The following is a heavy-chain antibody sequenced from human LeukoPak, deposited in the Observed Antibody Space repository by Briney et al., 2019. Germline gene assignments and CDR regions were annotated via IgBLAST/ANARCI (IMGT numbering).Heavy chain of an antibody. V-gene: IGHV4-59*12. D-gene: IGHD5-12*01. CDR3: ARVGLRQTAWFNP. CDR1: GGSISSYY. CDR2: LYYSGST. J-gene: IGHJ5*02. Sequence: SETLSLTCSVSGGSISSYYWSWIRQPPGKGLEWIGYLYYSGSTNSNPSLKSRVTMSVDTSKNQFSLKLTSVTAADTAVYYCARVGLRQTAWFNPWGQGTLVTVSS.